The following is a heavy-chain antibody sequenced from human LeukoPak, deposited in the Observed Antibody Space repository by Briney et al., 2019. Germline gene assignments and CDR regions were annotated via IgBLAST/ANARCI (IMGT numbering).Heavy chain of an antibody. V-gene: IGHV3-74*01. CDR3: ARDDLAYCGGDSLIDY. D-gene: IGHD2-21*02. CDR2: ITSDGSST. Sequence: PGGSLRLSCAASGFTFSRYWMHWVRQAPGKWLVWVSRITSDGSSTSYADSVKGRFTISRDNAKNTLYLQMNSLRAEDTAVYYCARDDLAYCGGDSLIDYWGQGTLVTVSS. CDR1: GFTFSRYW. J-gene: IGHJ4*02.